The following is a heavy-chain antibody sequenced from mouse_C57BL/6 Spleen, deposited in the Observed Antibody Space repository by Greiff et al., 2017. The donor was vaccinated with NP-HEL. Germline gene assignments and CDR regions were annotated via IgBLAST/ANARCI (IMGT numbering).Heavy chain of an antibody. V-gene: IGHV1-55*01. J-gene: IGHJ3*01. D-gene: IGHD2-3*01. CDR2: IYPGSGST. CDR3: ARTGDGYYWGFAY. CDR1: GYTFTSYW. Sequence: QVQLQQPGAELVKPGASVKMSCKASGYTFTSYWITWVKQMPGQGLEWIGDIYPGSGSTNYNEKFKSKATLTVDTSSSTAYMQLSSLTSEDSAVYYCARTGDGYYWGFAYWGQGTLVTVSA.